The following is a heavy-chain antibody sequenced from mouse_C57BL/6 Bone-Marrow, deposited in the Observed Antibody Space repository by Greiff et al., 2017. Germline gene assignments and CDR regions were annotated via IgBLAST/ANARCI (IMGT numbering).Heavy chain of an antibody. CDR3: ARFIYYGYYFDY. CDR2: IYPGDGDT. V-gene: IGHV1-82*01. D-gene: IGHD2-2*01. J-gene: IGHJ2*01. Sequence: VQLKESGPELVKPGASVKISCKASGYAFSSSWMNWVKQRPGKGLEWIGRIYPGDGDTNYNGKFKGKATLTADKSSSTAYMQLSSLTSEDSAVYFCARFIYYGYYFDYWGQGTTLTVSS. CDR1: GYAFSSSW.